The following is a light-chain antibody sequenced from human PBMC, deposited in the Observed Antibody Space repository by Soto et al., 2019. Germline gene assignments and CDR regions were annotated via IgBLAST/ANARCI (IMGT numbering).Light chain of an antibody. CDR3: SSYTSSNTVV. CDR1: SSDVGGYNY. Sequence: QSALTQPASVSGSPGQSSTISCTGTSSDVGGYNYVSWYQQHPGKAPQLMIYDVSNRPSGVSNRFSGSKSGNTASLTISGLQAEDEADYYCSSYTSSNTVVVGGGTKVTVL. J-gene: IGLJ2*01. V-gene: IGLV2-14*03. CDR2: DVS.